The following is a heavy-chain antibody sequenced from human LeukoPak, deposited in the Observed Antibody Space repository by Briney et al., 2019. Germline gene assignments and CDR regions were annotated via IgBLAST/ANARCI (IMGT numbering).Heavy chain of an antibody. Sequence: ASVKVSCKASGYTFTGHYMHWVRQAPGQGLEWMGWINPNSGGTNYAPKVQGRVTMTRDTSISTAYMELSRLRSDDTAVYYCARGLYYGSGSNLDYWGQGTLVTVSS. J-gene: IGHJ4*02. CDR3: ARGLYYGSGSNLDY. D-gene: IGHD3-10*01. V-gene: IGHV1-2*02. CDR2: INPNSGGT. CDR1: GYTFTGHY.